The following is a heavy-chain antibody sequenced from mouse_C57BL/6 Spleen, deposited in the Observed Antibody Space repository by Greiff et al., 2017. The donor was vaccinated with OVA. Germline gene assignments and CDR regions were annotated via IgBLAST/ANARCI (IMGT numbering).Heavy chain of an antibody. V-gene: IGHV10-1*01. CDR1: GFSFNTYS. Sequence: EVKLQESGGGLVQPKGSLKLSCAASGFSFNTYSMNWVRQAPGTGLEWVARIRSKSNNYATYYADSVKDRFTISRDDSESMLYLQMNNLKTEDTAMYYCVRASGTLFAYWGQGTLVTVSA. J-gene: IGHJ3*01. D-gene: IGHD4-1*01. CDR3: VRASGTLFAY. CDR2: IRSKSNNYAT.